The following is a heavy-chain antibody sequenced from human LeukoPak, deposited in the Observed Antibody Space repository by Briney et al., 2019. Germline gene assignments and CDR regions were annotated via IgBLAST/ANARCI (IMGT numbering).Heavy chain of an antibody. CDR2: ISGSGGST. J-gene: IGHJ1*01. D-gene: IGHD2-21*01. Sequence: GGSLRLSCAASGFTFSSYAMSWVRQAPGKGLEWVSAISGSGGSTYYADSVKGRFTISRDNSKNTLYLQMNSLRAEDTAVYYCGKVFGVIVVGVAAGGSGFQHWGRGTLVTVSS. CDR1: GFTFSSYA. CDR3: GKVFGVIVVGVAAGGSGFQH. V-gene: IGHV3-23*01.